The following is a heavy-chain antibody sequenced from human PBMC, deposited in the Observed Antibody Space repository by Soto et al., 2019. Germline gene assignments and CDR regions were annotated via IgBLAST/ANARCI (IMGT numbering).Heavy chain of an antibody. CDR3: AREKWDDGASSFDY. D-gene: IGHD1-26*01. J-gene: IGHJ4*02. CDR2: ISSSGSTI. CDR1: GFTFSDYY. V-gene: IGHV3-11*01. Sequence: QVQLVESGAGVVKPGGSLRLSCAASGFTFSDYYMSWIRPAPGKGLEWVSYISSSGSTIYYADSVKGRFTISRDNAKNSLYLHMNSLRAEDTAVYYCAREKWDDGASSFDYWGQGTLVTVSS.